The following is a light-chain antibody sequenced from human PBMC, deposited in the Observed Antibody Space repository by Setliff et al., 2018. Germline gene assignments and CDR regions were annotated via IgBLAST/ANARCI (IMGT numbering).Light chain of an antibody. J-gene: IGLJ1*01. V-gene: IGLV2-14*01. CDR2: EVS. CDR1: SSDVGGYNY. Sequence: ALTQPRSVSGSPGQSVTISCTGTSSDVGGYNYVSWYQQHPGKAPKLMIYEVSNRPSGVSNRFSGSKSGNTASLTISGLQAEDEADYYCSSYTSSSTRVFGTGTKVTVL. CDR3: SSYTSSSTRV.